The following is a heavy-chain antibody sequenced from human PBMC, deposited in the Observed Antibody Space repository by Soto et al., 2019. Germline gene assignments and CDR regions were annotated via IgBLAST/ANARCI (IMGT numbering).Heavy chain of an antibody. CDR2: ISGSGGST. CDR1: GFTFSSYA. Sequence: EVQLLESGGGLVQPGGSLRLSCAASGFTFSSYAMSWVRQAPGKGLEWVSAISGSGGSTYYADSVKGRFTISRDNSKNTLYLQMNSLGAEDTAVYYCATIAAAGDALDIWGQGTMVTVSS. J-gene: IGHJ3*02. V-gene: IGHV3-23*01. CDR3: ATIAAAGDALDI. D-gene: IGHD6-13*01.